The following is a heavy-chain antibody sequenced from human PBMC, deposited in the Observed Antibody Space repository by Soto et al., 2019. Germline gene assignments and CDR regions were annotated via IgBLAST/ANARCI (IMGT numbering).Heavy chain of an antibody. CDR3: ARGSVGTIEVDYDYYAMDV. CDR1: GFIFSRYS. Sequence: GGSLRLSCAASGFIFSRYSMNWVRQAPGKGLEWVSYISSTTSTKYYADSVKGRFSISRDDAKNSLDLQMNSLRDEDTAVYYCARGSVGTIEVDYDYYAMDVWGQGTTVTVSS. CDR2: ISSTTSTK. J-gene: IGHJ6*02. D-gene: IGHD1-26*01. V-gene: IGHV3-48*02.